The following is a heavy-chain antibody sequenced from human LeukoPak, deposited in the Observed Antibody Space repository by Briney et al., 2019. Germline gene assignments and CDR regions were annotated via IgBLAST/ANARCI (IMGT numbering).Heavy chain of an antibody. V-gene: IGHV1-8*01. J-gene: IGHJ5*02. CDR2: MNPNSGNT. CDR3: ARGGARKNWFDP. CDR1: GYTFTSYD. D-gene: IGHD1-26*01. Sequence: ASVKVSCKASGYTFTSYDINWVRQATGQGLEWMGWMNPNSGNTGYAQKFQGRVTMTRNTSISTAYMELSSLRSEDTAVYYCARGGARKNWFDPWGQGTLVTVSS.